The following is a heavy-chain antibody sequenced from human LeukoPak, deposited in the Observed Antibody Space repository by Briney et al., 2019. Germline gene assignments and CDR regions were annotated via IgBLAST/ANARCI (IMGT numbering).Heavy chain of an antibody. V-gene: IGHV4-39*01. CDR3: ARCIVVVPAAPNWFDP. D-gene: IGHD2-2*01. Sequence: SETLSLTCNVSGGSISSSSYYWGWIRQPPGKGLEWIGSIYYSGSTYYNPSLKSRVTISVDTSKNQFSLKLSSVTAADTAVYYCARCIVVVPAAPNWFDPWGQGTLVTVSS. CDR2: IYYSGST. CDR1: GGSISSSSYY. J-gene: IGHJ5*02.